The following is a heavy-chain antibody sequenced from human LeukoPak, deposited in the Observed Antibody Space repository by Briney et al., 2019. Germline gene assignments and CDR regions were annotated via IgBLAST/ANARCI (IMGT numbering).Heavy chain of an antibody. D-gene: IGHD3-9*01. CDR2: ICHSGST. V-gene: IGHV4-4*02. CDR1: GGSISSSNW. CDR3: ARETGILTGLDAFDI. J-gene: IGHJ3*02. Sequence: SETLSLTCAVSGGSISSSNWWSWVRQPPGKGLEWIGEICHSGSTNYNPSLKSRVTISVDKSKNQFSLKLSSVTAADTAVYYCARETGILTGLDAFDIWGQGTMVTVSS.